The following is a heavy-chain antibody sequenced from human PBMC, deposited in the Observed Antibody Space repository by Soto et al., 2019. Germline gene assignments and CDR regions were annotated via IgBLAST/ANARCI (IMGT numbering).Heavy chain of an antibody. CDR2: INPNSGGT. CDR3: ARDLGAGYDLGFDP. D-gene: IGHD5-12*01. Sequence: VASVKVSCKASGYTFTGYYMHWVRQAPGQGLEWMGWINPNSGGTNYAQKFQGRVTMTRDTSISTAYMELSRLRSDDTAVYYCARDLGAGYDLGFDPWGQGTLVTVSS. CDR1: GYTFTGYY. J-gene: IGHJ5*02. V-gene: IGHV1-2*02.